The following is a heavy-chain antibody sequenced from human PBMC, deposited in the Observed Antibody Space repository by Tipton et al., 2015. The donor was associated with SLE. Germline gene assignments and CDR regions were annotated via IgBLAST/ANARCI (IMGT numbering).Heavy chain of an antibody. J-gene: IGHJ4*02. D-gene: IGHD3-3*01. Sequence: TLSLTCTVSGGSISSGGYYWSWMRQPAGKRLEWIGRVYRSGSTNYNPFLKSRATISVDRSKNQFSLKLRSVTAADTAVYYCARIGPDVVLEWGDYFDYWGQGTLVTVSS. V-gene: IGHV4-61*02. CDR2: VYRSGST. CDR3: ARIGPDVVLEWGDYFDY. CDR1: GGSISSGGYY.